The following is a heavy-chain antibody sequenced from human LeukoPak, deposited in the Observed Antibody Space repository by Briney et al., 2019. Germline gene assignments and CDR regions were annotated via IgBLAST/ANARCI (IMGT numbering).Heavy chain of an antibody. D-gene: IGHD3-10*01. V-gene: IGHV3-30*03. CDR2: ISYDGDNK. CDR1: GFTFSSYG. Sequence: PGGSLRLSCAASGFTFSSYGMHWVRQAPDKGLEWVAVISYDGDNKYYPDSVKGRFTFSRDNSKNTLYLQMNSLRPEDTAVYYCVRGALFLWFGEGWYGMDVWGQGTTVTVSS. CDR3: VRGALFLWFGEGWYGMDV. J-gene: IGHJ6*02.